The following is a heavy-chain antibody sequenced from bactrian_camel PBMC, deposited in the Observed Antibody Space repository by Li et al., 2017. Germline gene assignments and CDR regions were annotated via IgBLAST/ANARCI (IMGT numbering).Heavy chain of an antibody. CDR3: AKDFPPGADLRGSPHPLPP. J-gene: IGHJ4*01. V-gene: IGHV3S1*01. CDR1: GFNFSDFG. CDR2: IDSDGQTT. D-gene: IGHD6*01. Sequence: HVQLVESGGGLVQPGESQRLSCVGSGFNFSDFGLTWQRQAPGKGLEWVAGIDSDGQTTGYVESVKGRFTVSRDNAKNTMYLQMNNLKTEDTAMYYCAKDFPPGADLRGSPHPLPPRGPGTQVTVS.